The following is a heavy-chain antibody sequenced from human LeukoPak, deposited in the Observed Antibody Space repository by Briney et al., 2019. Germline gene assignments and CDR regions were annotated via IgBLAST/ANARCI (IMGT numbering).Heavy chain of an antibody. V-gene: IGHV1-69*13. Sequence: SVKVSCKASGGTFSSYAISWVRQAPGQGLEWMGGIIPIFGTANYAQKFQGRVTITADESTSTAYMELSRLRSDDTAVYYCARDIVATSGAFDIWGQGTMVTVSS. J-gene: IGHJ3*02. D-gene: IGHD5-12*01. CDR2: IIPIFGTA. CDR1: GGTFSSYA. CDR3: ARDIVATSGAFDI.